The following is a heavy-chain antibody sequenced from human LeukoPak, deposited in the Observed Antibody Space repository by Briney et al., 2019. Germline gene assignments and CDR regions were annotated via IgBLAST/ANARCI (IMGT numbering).Heavy chain of an antibody. Sequence: SETLSLTCAVYGGSFSGYYWSWIRQPPGKGLEWIGEINHSGSTNYNPSLKSRVTISVDTSKNQFSLKLSSVTAADTAVYYCARRKSYCSGGSCCVDYWGQGTLVTVSS. CDR3: ARRKSYCSGGSCCVDY. CDR2: INHSGST. CDR1: GGSFSGYY. D-gene: IGHD2-15*01. J-gene: IGHJ4*02. V-gene: IGHV4-34*01.